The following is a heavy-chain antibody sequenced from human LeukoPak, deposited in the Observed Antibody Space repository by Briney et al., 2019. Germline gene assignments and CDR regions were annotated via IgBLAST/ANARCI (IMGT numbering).Heavy chain of an antibody. CDR2: ISSSGSTI. CDR1: GFTLSDYY. Sequence: GGSLRLSCAASGFTLSDYYMSWIRQAPGKGLGWVSYISSSGSTIYYADSVKGRFTISRDNAKNSLYLQMNSLRAEDTAVYYCARSTGSRYYYMDVWGRGTTVTVSS. D-gene: IGHD1-14*01. V-gene: IGHV3-11*01. CDR3: ARSTGSRYYYMDV. J-gene: IGHJ6*03.